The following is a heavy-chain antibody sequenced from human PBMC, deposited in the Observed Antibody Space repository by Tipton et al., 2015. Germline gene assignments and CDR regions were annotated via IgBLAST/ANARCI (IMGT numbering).Heavy chain of an antibody. J-gene: IGHJ5*02. CDR2: INYSGNT. D-gene: IGHD2-15*01. Sequence: TLSLTCTVSGGSISNGGYYWSWIRQYPEKGLERIGHINYSGNTNYNPSLKSRVTMSVDTSKNQFSLKLTSVNAADTAVYYCARGGNNWFDPWGQGTLVTVSS. CDR1: GGSISNGGYY. V-gene: IGHV4-31*03. CDR3: ARGGNNWFDP.